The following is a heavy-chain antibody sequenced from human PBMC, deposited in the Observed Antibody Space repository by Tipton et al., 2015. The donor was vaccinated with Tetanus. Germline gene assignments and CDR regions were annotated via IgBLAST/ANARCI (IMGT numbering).Heavy chain of an antibody. CDR3: ARESAYYDFWSGPGRGTYGMDV. D-gene: IGHD3-3*01. V-gene: IGHV4-59*01. CDR2: IYYSGST. CDR1: GGSISSYY. Sequence: LRLSCTVSGGSISSYYWSWIRQPPGKGLEWIGYIYYSGSTNYNPSLKSRVTISVGTSKNQFSLKLSSVTAADTAVYYCARESAYYDFWSGPGRGTYGMDVWGQGTTVTVSS. J-gene: IGHJ6*02.